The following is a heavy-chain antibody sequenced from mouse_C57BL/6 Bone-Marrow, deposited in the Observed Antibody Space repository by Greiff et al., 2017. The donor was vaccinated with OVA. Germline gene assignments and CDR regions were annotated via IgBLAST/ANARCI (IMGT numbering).Heavy chain of an antibody. CDR1: GYTFTSYW. J-gene: IGHJ2*01. V-gene: IGHV1-64*01. CDR3: ARDSSGYVLCFDY. D-gene: IGHD3-2*02. CDR2: IHPNSGST. Sequence: QVQLKQSGAELVKPGASVKLSCKASGYTFTSYWMHWVKQRPGQGLEWIGMIHPNSGSTNYNEKFKSKATLTVDKSSSTAYMQLSSLTSEDSAVYYCARDSSGYVLCFDYWGQGTTLTVSS.